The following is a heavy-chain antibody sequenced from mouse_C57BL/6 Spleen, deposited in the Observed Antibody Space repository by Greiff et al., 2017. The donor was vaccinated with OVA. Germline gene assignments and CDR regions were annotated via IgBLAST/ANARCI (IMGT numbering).Heavy chain of an antibody. D-gene: IGHD2-5*01. V-gene: IGHV1-20*01. CDR1: GYSFTGYF. CDR3: ARGGNYSNYDYFDY. Sequence: VQLKESGPELVKPGDSVKISCKASGYSFTGYFMNWVMQSHGKSLEWIGRINPYNGDTFYNQKFKGKATLTVDKSSSTAHRELRSLTSEDSAVYYCARGGNYSNYDYFDYWGQGTTLTVSS. CDR2: INPYNGDT. J-gene: IGHJ2*01.